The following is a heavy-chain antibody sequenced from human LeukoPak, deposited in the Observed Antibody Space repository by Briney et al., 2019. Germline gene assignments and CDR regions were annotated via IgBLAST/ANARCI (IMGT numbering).Heavy chain of an antibody. J-gene: IGHJ5*02. D-gene: IGHD3-22*01. Sequence: SETLSLTCTVSGGSISTYYWSWIRQPPGKGLEWIGYIYYSGPTKYTPSLKSRVTISVDTSKNQFSLKLSSVTAADTAVYYCARDPDSSGYSNWFDPWGQGTLVTVSS. V-gene: IGHV4-59*12. CDR3: ARDPDSSGYSNWFDP. CDR1: GGSISTYY. CDR2: IYYSGPT.